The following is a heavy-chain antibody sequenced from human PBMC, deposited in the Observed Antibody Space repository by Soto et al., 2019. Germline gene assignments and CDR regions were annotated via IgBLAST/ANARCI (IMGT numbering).Heavy chain of an antibody. CDR2: IDPDNGNT. D-gene: IGHD2-15*01. CDR3: ARGIATGQLDP. Sequence: ASVKVSCKASGYTFTRYTMNWVRQAPGQRLEWMGWIDPDNGNTKSSQKFQDRVIITRDTSASTAYMDLSSLRSEDTAVYYCARGIATGQLDPWGQGTRGTVSP. CDR1: GYTFTRYT. J-gene: IGHJ5*02. V-gene: IGHV1-3*01.